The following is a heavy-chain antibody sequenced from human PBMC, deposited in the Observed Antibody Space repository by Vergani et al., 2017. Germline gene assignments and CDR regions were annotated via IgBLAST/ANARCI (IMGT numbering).Heavy chain of an antibody. CDR2: VYTSGST. CDR1: GGSISRYY. Sequence: QVQLQESGPGLVKPSETLSLTCTVSGGSISRYYWNWTRQPAGKGLEWIGRVYTSGSTSYNPSLRSRVTMSLDTSKNQFSLKLSSVTAADTAVYYCARGLEYYGSGSYLGAFDIWGQGTMVTVSS. V-gene: IGHV4-4*07. CDR3: ARGLEYYGSGSYLGAFDI. J-gene: IGHJ3*02. D-gene: IGHD3-10*01.